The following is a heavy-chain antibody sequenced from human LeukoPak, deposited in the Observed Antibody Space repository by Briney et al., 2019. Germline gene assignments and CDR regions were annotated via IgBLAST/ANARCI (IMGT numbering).Heavy chain of an antibody. Sequence: PSETLSLTCTVSGGSISSGYYWGWIRQPPAKGLEWIGIIYHSGSTYYNPSLKSRVTISVDTSKNQFSLKLSSVTAADTAVYYCAREPGITMVRGVTRWGQGTLVTVSS. D-gene: IGHD3-10*01. CDR3: AREPGITMVRGVTR. CDR1: GGSISSGYY. V-gene: IGHV4-38-2*02. J-gene: IGHJ4*02. CDR2: IYHSGST.